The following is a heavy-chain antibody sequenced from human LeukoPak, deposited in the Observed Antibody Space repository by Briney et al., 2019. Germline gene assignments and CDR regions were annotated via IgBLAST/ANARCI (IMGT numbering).Heavy chain of an antibody. V-gene: IGHV4-59*01. Sequence: SETLSLTCTVSGGSISSYYWSWIRQPPGKGLEWIGYIYYSGSTNYNPSLKSRVTISVDTSKNQFSLKLSSVTAADTAVYYCARVRGYDFWSGYYYFDYWGQGTLVTVSS. CDR2: IYYSGST. CDR1: GGSISSYY. CDR3: ARVRGYDFWSGYYYFDY. D-gene: IGHD3-3*01. J-gene: IGHJ4*02.